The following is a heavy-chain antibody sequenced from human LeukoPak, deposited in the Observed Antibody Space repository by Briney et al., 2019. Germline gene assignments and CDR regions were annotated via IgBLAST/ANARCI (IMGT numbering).Heavy chain of an antibody. CDR3: ARSSDGSYYDY. Sequence: SGPALVKPTQTLTLTCTFSGFSLSTNGMRASWIRQPPGKALEWLARIDWDYDKFYSTSLRTRLTIFKDTSKNEVVLTMTNMDPVDTATYYCARSSDGSYYDYWGQGTLVTVSS. CDR1: GFSLSTNGMR. D-gene: IGHD5-24*01. V-gene: IGHV2-70*04. CDR2: IDWDYDK. J-gene: IGHJ4*02.